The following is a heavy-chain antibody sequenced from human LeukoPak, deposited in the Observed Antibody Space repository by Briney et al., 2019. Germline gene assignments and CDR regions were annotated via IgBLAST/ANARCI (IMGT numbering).Heavy chain of an antibody. CDR3: ARARWGSGYYYVKGNMDV. CDR1: GGSFSGYY. V-gene: IGHV4-34*01. CDR2: INHNGST. Sequence: SETLSLTCAVYGGSFSGYYWSWIRQPPGKGLEWIGEINHNGSTNYNPSLKSRVTISVDTSKNQFSLKLSSVTAADTAVYYCARARWGSGYYYVKGNMDVWGKGTTVTVSS. J-gene: IGHJ6*03. D-gene: IGHD3-22*01.